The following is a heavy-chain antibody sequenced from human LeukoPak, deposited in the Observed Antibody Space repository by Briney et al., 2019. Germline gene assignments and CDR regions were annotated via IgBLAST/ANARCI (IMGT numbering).Heavy chain of an antibody. V-gene: IGHV1-18*01. CDR2: ISAYNGNT. J-gene: IGHJ4*02. D-gene: IGHD5-18*01. Sequence: ASVKVSCKASGYTFTSYGISWVRQAPGQGLEWMGWISAYNGNTNYAQKFQGRVTMTRDTSTSTVYMELSSLRSEDTAVYYCARDLGYVDTAMASPNYYFDYWGQGTLVTVSS. CDR3: ARDLGYVDTAMASPNYYFDY. CDR1: GYTFTSYG.